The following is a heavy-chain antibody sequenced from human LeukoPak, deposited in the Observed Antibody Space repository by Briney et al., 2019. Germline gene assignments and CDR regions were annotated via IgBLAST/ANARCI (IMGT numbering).Heavy chain of an antibody. Sequence: PSETLSLTCTVSGGSISSSSYYWGWIRQPPGKGLEWIGSIYYSGSTYYNPSLKSRVTISVDTSKNQFSLKLSSVTAADTAVYYCASAYGSGSYSLDYWGQGTLVTVSS. V-gene: IGHV4-39*07. CDR3: ASAYGSGSYSLDY. D-gene: IGHD3-10*01. J-gene: IGHJ4*02. CDR2: IYYSGST. CDR1: GGSISSSSYY.